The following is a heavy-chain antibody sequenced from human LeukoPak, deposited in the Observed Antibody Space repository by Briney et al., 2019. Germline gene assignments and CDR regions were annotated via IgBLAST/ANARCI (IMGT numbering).Heavy chain of an antibody. CDR3: ATGYGDFRVEGRYFYS. J-gene: IGHJ4*02. D-gene: IGHD4-17*01. CDR2: VHYSGTT. Sequence: PSQTLSLTCTVSDGSITNYDWSWVRQPPGKGLEFIGHVHYSGTTNYNPSLRSRVTISIDTSKKHFFLKLKSVTAADTAVYYCATGYGDFRVEGRYFYSWGQGTLVTVSS. CDR1: DGSITNYD. V-gene: IGHV4-59*01.